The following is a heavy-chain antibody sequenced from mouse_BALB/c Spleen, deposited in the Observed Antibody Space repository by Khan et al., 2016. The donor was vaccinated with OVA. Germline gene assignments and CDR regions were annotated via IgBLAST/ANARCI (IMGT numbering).Heavy chain of an antibody. CDR3: ARSVTFTPVVATYFDY. CDR1: GYSITSDYA. D-gene: IGHD1-1*01. V-gene: IGHV3-2*02. J-gene: IGHJ2*01. CDR2: ISYSGRT. Sequence: EVQLQESGPGLVKPSQSLSLTCTVTGYSITSDYAWNWIRQFPGNKLEWMGYISYSGRTSYNPSLKSRISITRDTSKNQFFLQLNSVTTEDTATYYCARSVTFTPVVATYFDYWGQGTTLTISS.